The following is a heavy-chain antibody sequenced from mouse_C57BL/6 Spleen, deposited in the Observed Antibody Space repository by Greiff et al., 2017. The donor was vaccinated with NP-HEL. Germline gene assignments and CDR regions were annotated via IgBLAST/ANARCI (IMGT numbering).Heavy chain of an antibody. V-gene: IGHV1-54*01. CDR1: GYAFTNYL. CDR2: INTGSGGT. J-gene: IGHJ2*01. D-gene: IGHD1-1*01. Sequence: QVQLQQSGAELVRPGTSVKVSCKASGYAFTNYLIEWVKQRPGQGLEWIGVINTGSGGTNYNEQLKGQAPLTADKSSSTAYTQLSSLTSEDTAVYVCARKNYYGSNYYLDYWGQGTTLTVSS. CDR3: ARKNYYGSNYYLDY.